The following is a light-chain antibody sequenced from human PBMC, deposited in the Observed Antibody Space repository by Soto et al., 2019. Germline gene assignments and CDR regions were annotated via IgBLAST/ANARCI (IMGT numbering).Light chain of an antibody. J-gene: IGKJ4*01. Sequence: DIVMTQYPDSLAVSLGERATINCKSSQSVLFSPNNKNYLAWYKQKPEQPPELLIHWASTREPGVPDRFSGSGSGADFTLTISSLQAEDVAVYYCQQYYTAPFTFGGGTKVDIK. CDR3: QQYYTAPFT. CDR2: WAS. V-gene: IGKV4-1*01. CDR1: QSVLFSPNNKNY.